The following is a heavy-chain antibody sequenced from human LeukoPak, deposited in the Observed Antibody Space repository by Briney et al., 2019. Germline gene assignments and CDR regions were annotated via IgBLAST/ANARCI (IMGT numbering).Heavy chain of an antibody. J-gene: IGHJ5*02. V-gene: IGHV3-23*01. Sequence: GGTLRLSCAASRFTFSTYVMTWVCQAPGKGLEWVSGIAGGGEYTYYADSVKGRFTISRDNSNNTLFLQMNSLRAEDTAVYYCVKGGWCDDWGQGTLVTVSS. CDR3: VKGGWCDD. CDR1: RFTFSTYV. CDR2: IAGGGEYT. D-gene: IGHD3-16*01.